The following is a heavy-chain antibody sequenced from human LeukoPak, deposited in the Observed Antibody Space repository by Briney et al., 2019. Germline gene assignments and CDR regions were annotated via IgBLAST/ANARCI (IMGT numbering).Heavy chain of an antibody. D-gene: IGHD3-22*01. CDR1: GGTFSSYA. V-gene: IGHV1-69*01. Sequence: SVKVSCKASGGTFSSYAISWVRQAPGQGLEWMGGIIPIFGTANYAQKFQGRVTITADESTSTAYMELSSLRSEDTAAYYCDTYYYDSSGYYFDYWGQGTLVTVSS. J-gene: IGHJ4*02. CDR3: DTYYYDSSGYYFDY. CDR2: IIPIFGTA.